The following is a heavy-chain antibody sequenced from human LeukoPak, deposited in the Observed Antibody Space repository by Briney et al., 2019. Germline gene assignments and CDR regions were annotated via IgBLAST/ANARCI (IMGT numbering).Heavy chain of an antibody. D-gene: IGHD1-14*01. CDR3: ARGEKTGTFDY. J-gene: IGHJ4*02. V-gene: IGHV1-8*01. Sequence: ASVEVSCKASGYTFTSYDINWVRQATGQELEWMGWMNPNSGNTGYAQKFQGRVTITRNTSISTAYMELSSLRSEDTAVYYCARGEKTGTFDYWGQGTLVTVSS. CDR1: GYTFTSYD. CDR2: MNPNSGNT.